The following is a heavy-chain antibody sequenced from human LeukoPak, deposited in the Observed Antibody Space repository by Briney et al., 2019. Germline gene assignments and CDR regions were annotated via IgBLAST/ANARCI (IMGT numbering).Heavy chain of an antibody. Sequence: PGGSLRLSCAASGFSFTSYAMSWVRQAPGKGLEGVSYISSSSSTIYYADSVKGRFTISRDNAKNSLYLQMNSLRAEDTAVYYCARDRLWFGEENYFDYWGQGTLVTVSS. V-gene: IGHV3-48*01. CDR3: ARDRLWFGEENYFDY. J-gene: IGHJ4*02. CDR2: ISSSSSTI. D-gene: IGHD3-10*01. CDR1: GFSFTSYA.